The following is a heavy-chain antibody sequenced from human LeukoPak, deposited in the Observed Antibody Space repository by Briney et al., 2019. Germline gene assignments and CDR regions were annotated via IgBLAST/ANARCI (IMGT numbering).Heavy chain of an antibody. CDR1: GFTFSSYW. Sequence: GGSLRLSCAVSGFTFSSYWMHWVRQAPGKGLVWVSRINSDGSSTSYADSVKGRFTISRDNAKNTLYLQMNSLRAEDTAVYYCAREVYYDILTPPGHNWFDPWGQGTLVTVSS. D-gene: IGHD3-9*01. CDR2: INSDGSST. CDR3: AREVYYDILTPPGHNWFDP. J-gene: IGHJ5*02. V-gene: IGHV3-74*01.